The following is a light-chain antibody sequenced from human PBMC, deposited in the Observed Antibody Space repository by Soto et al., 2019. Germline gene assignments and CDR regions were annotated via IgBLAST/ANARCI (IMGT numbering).Light chain of an antibody. CDR3: AAWDDSLNGHV. CDR1: SSNIGTSS. J-gene: IGLJ1*01. Sequence: QSALTEPHSASGSPGQWVTNSCSGSSSNIGTSSVHWFQQLPGTAPKLLISTTNQRPSGVPERFSGSKSGTSASLAISGLQSEDEADYYCAAWDDSLNGHVFGTGTKVTVL. V-gene: IGLV1-44*01. CDR2: TTN.